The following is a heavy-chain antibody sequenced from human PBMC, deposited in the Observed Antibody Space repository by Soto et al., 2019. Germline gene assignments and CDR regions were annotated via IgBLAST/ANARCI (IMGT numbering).Heavy chain of an antibody. Sequence: PSETLSLTCTVSGASISSSSCLWGWIRQPPGKGLEWIGSIYYSGSTYYNPSLNSRATISLDTSKNQFSLKLSSVTAADTAVYYCARHGGPSRTGTGFGYWGQGTQVTVSS. CDR2: IYYSGST. CDR3: ARHGGPSRTGTGFGY. V-gene: IGHV4-39*01. D-gene: IGHD1-1*01. CDR1: GASISSSSCL. J-gene: IGHJ4*02.